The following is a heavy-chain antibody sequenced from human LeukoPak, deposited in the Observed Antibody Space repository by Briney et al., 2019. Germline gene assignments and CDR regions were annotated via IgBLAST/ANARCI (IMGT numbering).Heavy chain of an antibody. CDR2: IFTSGNT. CDR3: ATLRGDYYDSRAFDL. V-gene: IGHV4-61*02. CDR1: GAALSSGTYY. J-gene: IGHJ3*01. D-gene: IGHD3-22*01. Sequence: PSQTLSLTCTVSGAALSSGTYYWSWIRQPAGKGLEWIGRIFTSGNTDYNPSLKSRVFISIGTSKNRFSLTLNSVTAADTAVYYCATLRGDYYDSRAFDLWGQGTMVTVSS.